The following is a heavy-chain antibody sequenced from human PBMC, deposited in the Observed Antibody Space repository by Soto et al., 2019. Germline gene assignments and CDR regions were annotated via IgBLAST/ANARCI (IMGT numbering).Heavy chain of an antibody. CDR1: GFTFGDYA. D-gene: IGHD2-21*02. CDR3: TRGHCGGDCPLDY. Sequence: GSLVPSCPASGFTFGDYAMSWVRQAPGKGLEWVGFIRSKAYGVTTEYAASVKGRFTISRDDSKSIAYLQMNSLKTEDKAVYYCTRGHCGGDCPLDYWGQGTLVTVYS. CDR2: IRSKAYGVTT. V-gene: IGHV3-49*04. J-gene: IGHJ4*02.